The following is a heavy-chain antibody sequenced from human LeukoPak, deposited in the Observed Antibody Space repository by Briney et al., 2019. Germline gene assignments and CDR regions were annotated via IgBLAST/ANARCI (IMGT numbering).Heavy chain of an antibody. Sequence: PSETLSLTCTVSGGSISSSSYYWGWIRQPPGKGLEWIGSIYYSGSTYYNPSLKSRVTISVDTSKNQFSLKLSSVTAADTAVYYCARQDWMATIYYWGQGTLVTVSS. CDR2: IYYSGST. CDR1: GGSISSSSYY. V-gene: IGHV4-39*01. D-gene: IGHD5-24*01. CDR3: ARQDWMATIYY. J-gene: IGHJ4*02.